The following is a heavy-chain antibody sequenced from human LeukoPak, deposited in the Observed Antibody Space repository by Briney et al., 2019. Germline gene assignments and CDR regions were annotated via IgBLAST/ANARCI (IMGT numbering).Heavy chain of an antibody. Sequence: PSETLSLTCTVSGGSISSGSYYWSWIRQPAGKGLEWIGRIYTSGSTNYNPSLKSRVTISVDTSKNQFSLKLSSVTAADTAVYYCAGEMATIWGYTRGIDYWGQGTLVTVSS. CDR2: IYTSGST. D-gene: IGHD5-24*01. J-gene: IGHJ4*02. CDR3: AGEMATIWGYTRGIDY. CDR1: GGSISSGSYY. V-gene: IGHV4-61*02.